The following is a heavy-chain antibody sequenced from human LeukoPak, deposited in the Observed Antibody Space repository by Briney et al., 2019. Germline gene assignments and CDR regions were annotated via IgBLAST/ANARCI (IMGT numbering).Heavy chain of an antibody. CDR3: ARGARVVVPAALDY. V-gene: IGHV4-38-2*01. CDR1: GYSISSGYY. CDR2: ISHSGST. Sequence: PSETLSLTCAVSGYSISSGYYWGWIRQPPGKGLEWIGEISHSGSTNYNPSLKSRVTISVDTSKNQFSLKLSSVTAADTAVYYCARGARVVVPAALDYWGQGTLVTVSS. D-gene: IGHD2-2*01. J-gene: IGHJ4*02.